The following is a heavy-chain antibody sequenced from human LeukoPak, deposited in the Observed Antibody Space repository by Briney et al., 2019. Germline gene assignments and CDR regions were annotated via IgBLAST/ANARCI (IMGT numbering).Heavy chain of an antibody. V-gene: IGHV3-53*01. Sequence: GGSLRLSCAASGFTVTSNYMSWVRQAPGKGLEWVSVIYDDGSAYYADSVKGRFTISRDNSQNTVSLQMISLRAEDTAVYYCVRISSAPPPIYGHFDYWGQGTLVTVSS. CDR1: GFTVTSNY. J-gene: IGHJ4*02. CDR3: VRISSAPPPIYGHFDY. CDR2: IYDDGSA. D-gene: IGHD3-3*02.